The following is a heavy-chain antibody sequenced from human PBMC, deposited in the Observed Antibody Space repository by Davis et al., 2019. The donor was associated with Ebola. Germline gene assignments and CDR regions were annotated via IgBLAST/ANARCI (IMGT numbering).Heavy chain of an antibody. J-gene: IGHJ6*02. D-gene: IGHD4-17*01. CDR1: GGSISSYY. Sequence: MPSETLSLTCTVSGGSISSYYWSWIRQPPGKGLEWIGYIYYSGSTNYNPSLKSRVTISVDTSKNQFSLKLSSVTAEDTAVYYCARDHFYGDEIIYYYYGMDVWGQGTTVTVSS. CDR2: IYYSGST. CDR3: ARDHFYGDEIIYYYYGMDV. V-gene: IGHV4-59*12.